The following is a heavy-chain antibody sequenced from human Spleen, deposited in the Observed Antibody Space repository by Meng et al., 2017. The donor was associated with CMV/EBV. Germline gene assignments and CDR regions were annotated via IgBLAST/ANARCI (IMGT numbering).Heavy chain of an antibody. Sequence: ESLKISCTVSGGSISSSSYYWGWIRQPPGKGLEWIGSIYYSGSTYYNPSLKSRVTISVDTSKNQFSLKLSSVTAADTAVYYCASNVVASWYQLLVYNWFDPWGQGTLVTVSS. CDR3: ASNVVASWYQLLVYNWFDP. V-gene: IGHV4-39*07. CDR1: GGSISSSSYY. D-gene: IGHD2-2*01. CDR2: IYYSGST. J-gene: IGHJ5*02.